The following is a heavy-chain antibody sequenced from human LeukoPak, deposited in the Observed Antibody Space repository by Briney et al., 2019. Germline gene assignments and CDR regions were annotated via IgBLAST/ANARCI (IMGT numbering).Heavy chain of an antibody. D-gene: IGHD3-3*01. CDR1: GYTFTSYY. Sequence: ASVKVSCKASGYTFTSYYMHWVRQAPGQGLEWMGIINPSGGSTSYAQKFQGRVTMTRDTSTSTVYMELSSLRSEETAVYYCARDFDYDFWSGYSVGMSPLNYGMDVWGQGTTVTVSS. CDR2: INPSGGST. V-gene: IGHV1-46*01. J-gene: IGHJ6*02. CDR3: ARDFDYDFWSGYSVGMSPLNYGMDV.